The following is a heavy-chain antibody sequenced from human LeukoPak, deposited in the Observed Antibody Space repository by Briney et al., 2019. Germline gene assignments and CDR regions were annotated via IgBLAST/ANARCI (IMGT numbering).Heavy chain of an antibody. V-gene: IGHV4-30-2*01. CDR2: IYHSGST. Sequence: PSQTLSLTCTVSGGSISSGGYYWSWIRQPPGKGLEWIGYIYHSGSTYYNPSLKSRVTISVDRSKNQFSLKLSSVTAADTAVYYCARAAAAGTNRFDYWGQGTLVTVSS. J-gene: IGHJ4*02. CDR1: GGSISSGGYY. D-gene: IGHD6-13*01. CDR3: ARAAAAGTNRFDY.